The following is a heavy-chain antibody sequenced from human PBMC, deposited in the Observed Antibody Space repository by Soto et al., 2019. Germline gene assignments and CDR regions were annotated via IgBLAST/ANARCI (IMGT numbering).Heavy chain of an antibody. CDR1: GYTFTGYY. J-gene: IGHJ6*02. Sequence: ASVKVSCKASGYTFTGYYMHWVRQAPGQGLEWMGWINPNSGGTNYAQKFQGRVTMTRDTSISTAYMELSGLRSDDTAVYYCARDLVVRGDYYYYYGMDVWGQGTTVNVSS. D-gene: IGHD3-10*01. V-gene: IGHV1-2*02. CDR3: ARDLVVRGDYYYYYGMDV. CDR2: INPNSGGT.